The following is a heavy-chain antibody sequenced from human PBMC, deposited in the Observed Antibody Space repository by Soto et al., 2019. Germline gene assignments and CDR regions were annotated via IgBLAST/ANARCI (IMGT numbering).Heavy chain of an antibody. CDR3: AKTRVEQQQVQPYYFDY. CDR1: GFTFSSYA. J-gene: IGHJ4*02. Sequence: GGSLRLSCAASGFTFSSYAMSWVRQAPGKGLEWVSAISGSGGSTYYADSVKGRFTISRDNSKNTLYLQMNSLRAEDTAVYYCAKTRVEQQQVQPYYFDYWGQGTLVTVSS. CDR2: ISGSGGST. D-gene: IGHD6-13*01. V-gene: IGHV3-23*01.